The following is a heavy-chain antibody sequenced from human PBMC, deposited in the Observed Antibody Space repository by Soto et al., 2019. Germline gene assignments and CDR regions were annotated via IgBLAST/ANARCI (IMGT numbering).Heavy chain of an antibody. V-gene: IGHV4-59*01. CDR1: GGPIFSDD. Sequence: PSETLSLTCTVSGGPIFSDDWTWIRQPPGKGLEWIGYISRGGSSRYAPSLKGRVTFSTDTSKNQVSLKLTYVTVADTAVYYCARGYWFDPWGPGTLVTVSS. CDR3: ARGYWFDP. J-gene: IGHJ5*02. CDR2: ISRGGSS.